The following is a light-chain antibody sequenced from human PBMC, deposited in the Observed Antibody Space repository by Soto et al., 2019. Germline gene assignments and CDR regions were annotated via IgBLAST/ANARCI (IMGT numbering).Light chain of an antibody. V-gene: IGLV2-14*01. J-gene: IGLJ1*01. CDR1: SSDVCGYNY. Sequence: QSALTQPASVSGSPGQSITISCTGTSSDVCGYNYVSWYQQHPGKAPKLIIYEVSNRPSGVSNRFSGSKSGNTASLTISGLQSEEEADYYCNSYTSKATGVFGTGTKVTVL. CDR2: EVS. CDR3: NSYTSKATGV.